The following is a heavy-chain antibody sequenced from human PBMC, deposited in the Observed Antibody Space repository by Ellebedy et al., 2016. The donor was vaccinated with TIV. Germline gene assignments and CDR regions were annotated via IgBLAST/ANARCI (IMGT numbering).Heavy chain of an antibody. J-gene: IGHJ6*02. Sequence: GESLKISCTASGFIFGDYAMSWVRQAPGKGLEWVGFIRSKAYGATTQFAASVRGRFTISRDDSKSIAYLQTNSLKTDDTAVYYCTRAPNYYDNSGDYYYYGLDVWGQGTTVTVPS. CDR2: IRSKAYGATT. D-gene: IGHD3-22*01. V-gene: IGHV3-49*04. CDR1: GFIFGDYA. CDR3: TRAPNYYDNSGDYYYYGLDV.